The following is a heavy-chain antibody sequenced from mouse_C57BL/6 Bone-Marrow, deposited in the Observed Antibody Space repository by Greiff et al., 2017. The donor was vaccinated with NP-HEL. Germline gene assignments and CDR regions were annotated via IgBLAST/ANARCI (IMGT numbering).Heavy chain of an antibody. CDR1: GYTFTSYW. J-gene: IGHJ2*01. CDR3: ARERYYGSSLDY. Sequence: QVQLQQPGAELVRPGSSVKLSCKASGYTFTSYWMDWVKQRPGQGLEWIGNIYPSDSETHYNQKFKDKATLTVDKSSSTAYMQLSSLTSEDSAVYYCARERYYGSSLDYWGQGTTLTVSS. CDR2: IYPSDSET. D-gene: IGHD1-1*01. V-gene: IGHV1-61*01.